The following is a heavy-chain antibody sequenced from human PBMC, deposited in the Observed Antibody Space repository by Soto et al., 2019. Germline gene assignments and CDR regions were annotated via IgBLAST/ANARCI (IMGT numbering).Heavy chain of an antibody. J-gene: IGHJ4*02. CDR3: TTDQVRYSSSWYYFDY. V-gene: IGHV3-15*01. Sequence: PGGSLRLSCAASGFTFSDAWMSWVRQAPGKGLEWVGRIKSKTDGGTTDYAAPVKGRFTISRDDSKNTLYLQMNSLKTEDTAVYYCTTDQVRYSSSWYYFDYWGQGTLVTVSS. CDR2: IKSKTDGGTT. D-gene: IGHD6-13*01. CDR1: GFTFSDAW.